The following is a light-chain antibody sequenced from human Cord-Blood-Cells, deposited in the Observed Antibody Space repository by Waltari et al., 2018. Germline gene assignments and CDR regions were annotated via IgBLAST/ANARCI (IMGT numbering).Light chain of an antibody. Sequence: QSALTQPRSVSGSPGQSVTLSCPGTSSDFGGSNYVSWYQQHPGKAPKLMIYDVSKRPSGVPDRFSGSKSGNTASLTISGLQAEDEADYYCCSYAGSYTFVFGTGTKVTVL. J-gene: IGLJ1*01. CDR2: DVS. CDR3: CSYAGSYTFV. V-gene: IGLV2-11*01. CDR1: SSDFGGSNY.